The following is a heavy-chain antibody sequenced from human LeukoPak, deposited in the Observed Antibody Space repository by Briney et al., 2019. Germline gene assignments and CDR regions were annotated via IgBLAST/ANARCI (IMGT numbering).Heavy chain of an antibody. V-gene: IGHV1-46*01. CDR3: AREAPPTYYLDH. Sequence: ASVKVSCKPSGYPFITHYIHWVRQAPGQGPEWMGIIKLSGGSTHYTQNFQGRVTMTSDTSTSTVYMELSNLRSEDTAVYYCAREAPPTYYLDHWGQGTLVFVS. CDR1: GYPFITHY. J-gene: IGHJ4*02. CDR2: IKLSGGST.